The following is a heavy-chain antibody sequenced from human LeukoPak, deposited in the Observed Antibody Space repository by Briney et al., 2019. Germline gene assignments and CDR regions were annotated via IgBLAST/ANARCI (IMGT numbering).Heavy chain of an antibody. D-gene: IGHD3-16*02. CDR2: IWYDGSSK. Sequence: GRSLRLSYAASGFTFSSYGMHWVRQAPGKGLEWVALIWYDGSSKHYADSVRGRFTISRDNSKNTLYLQMNSLRAEDTAVYYCARDFELSHWGQGTLVTVSS. CDR3: ARDFELSH. J-gene: IGHJ4*02. V-gene: IGHV3-33*01. CDR1: GFTFSSYG.